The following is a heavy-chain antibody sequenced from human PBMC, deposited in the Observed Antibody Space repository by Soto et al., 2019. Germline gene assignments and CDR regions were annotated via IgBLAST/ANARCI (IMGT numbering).Heavy chain of an antibody. V-gene: IGHV4-59*01. Sequence: QVQLQESGPGLVKPSETLSLTCTVSGGSIGSYYWNWIRQPPGKGLEWVGYIYYSGSTNYNPSLNSRGTISVDTSKNQFSLKLSSVTAADTAVYYCAREGYSSSWYYYYAMDVWGQGTTVTVSS. CDR3: AREGYSSSWYYYYAMDV. J-gene: IGHJ6*02. CDR1: GGSIGSYY. CDR2: IYYSGST. D-gene: IGHD6-13*01.